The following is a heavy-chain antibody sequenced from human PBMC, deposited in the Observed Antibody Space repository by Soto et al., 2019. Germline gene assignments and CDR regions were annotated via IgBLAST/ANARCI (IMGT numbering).Heavy chain of an antibody. CDR1: GYTFTSFG. CDR2: ISGYNGDT. J-gene: IGHJ4*02. CDR3: ARDKMIYAFGSGTFDY. D-gene: IGHD3-10*01. V-gene: IGHV1-18*04. Sequence: QIQLVQSGAEVKKPGASVKVSCKASGYTFTSFGISWVRQAPGQGREWMGWISGYNGDTDIAQKVQGRVTMTTDTSTSTAYRERRSLRSDDTAVYFCARDKMIYAFGSGTFDYWGQGTVVTVSS.